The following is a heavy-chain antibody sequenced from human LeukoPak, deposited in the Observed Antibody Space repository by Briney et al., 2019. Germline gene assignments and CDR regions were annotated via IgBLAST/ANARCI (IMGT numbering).Heavy chain of an antibody. CDR2: VYYSRST. Sequence: SEPLSLTCTVSGGPLSNSSYYGGWIRQPPGKGLEWFGNVYYSRSTYYNPSLKSRVTISIDRSQNQFTLRLNSVTAADTAEYYCARSSYYDILTGYFDYWGQGTPVTVSS. D-gene: IGHD3-9*01. V-gene: IGHV4-39*01. J-gene: IGHJ4*02. CDR3: ARSSYYDILTGYFDY. CDR1: GGPLSNSSYY.